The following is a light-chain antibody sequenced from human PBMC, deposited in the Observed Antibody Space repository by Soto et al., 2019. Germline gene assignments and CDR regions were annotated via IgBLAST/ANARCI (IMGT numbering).Light chain of an antibody. J-gene: IGKJ1*01. V-gene: IGKV1-6*01. Sequence: AIQMTQSPSSLSASVRDRLTITCRASQDVRNYVGWYQQKPGKAPKFLIYGAFSLETGIPSRFSGSGYGTEFTLTINSLLPEDFATYFCLQDYSWPWTFGQGTKVEV. CDR1: QDVRNY. CDR2: GAF. CDR3: LQDYSWPWT.